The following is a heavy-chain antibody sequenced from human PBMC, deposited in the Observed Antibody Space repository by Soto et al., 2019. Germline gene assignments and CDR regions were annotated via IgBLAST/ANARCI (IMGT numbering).Heavy chain of an antibody. CDR2: ISGSGGST. Sequence: GGSLRLSCAASGFTFSSYAMSWVRQAPGKGLEWGSAISGSGGSTYYADSVKGRFTISRDNSKNTLYLQMNSLRAEDTAVYYCAKGSILWSGYLLWGQGTLVTVSS. J-gene: IGHJ4*02. D-gene: IGHD3-3*01. V-gene: IGHV3-23*01. CDR3: AKGSILWSGYLL. CDR1: GFTFSSYA.